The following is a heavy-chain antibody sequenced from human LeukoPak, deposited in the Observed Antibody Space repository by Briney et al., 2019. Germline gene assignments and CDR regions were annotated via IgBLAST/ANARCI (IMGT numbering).Heavy chain of an antibody. V-gene: IGHV4-61*08. CDR2: IYYSGST. CDR3: ARTHRYYYYMDV. Sequence: PSETLSLTCTVSGGSISSGDYSWSWIRQPPGKGLEWIAYIYYSGSTNYNPSLKSRVTISVDTSKNQFSLKLSSVTAADTAVYYCARTHRYYYYMDVWDKGTTVTISS. J-gene: IGHJ6*03. CDR1: GGSISSGDYS.